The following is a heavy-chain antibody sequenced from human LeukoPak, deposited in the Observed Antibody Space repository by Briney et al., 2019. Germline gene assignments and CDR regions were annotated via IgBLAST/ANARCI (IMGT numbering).Heavy chain of an antibody. D-gene: IGHD6-19*01. J-gene: IGHJ4*02. CDR1: GYTFTVYY. CDR2: INPNSGGT. V-gene: IGHV1-2*02. CDR3: ARAIAVAGPDY. Sequence: ASVTVSCKASGYTFTVYYMHWVRQAPGRGLEWMGWINPNSGGTNYAQKFQGRVTMTRDTSISTAYMELSRLRSDDTAVYYCARAIAVAGPDYWGQGTLVTVSS.